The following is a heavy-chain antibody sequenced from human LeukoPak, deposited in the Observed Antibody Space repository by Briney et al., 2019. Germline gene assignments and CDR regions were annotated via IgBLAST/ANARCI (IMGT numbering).Heavy chain of an antibody. D-gene: IGHD2-2*01. CDR3: ARESGEFGLGYQLGP. CDR2: IKQDGSEK. CDR1: GFTFNRYW. Sequence: GGSLRLSCAASGFTFNRYWMSWVRQAPGKGLEWAANIKQDGSEKYYVDSVKGRFTISRDNAKNSLYLQMNSLRAEDTAVYYCARESGEFGLGYQLGPWGQGTLVSVSS. V-gene: IGHV3-7*03. J-gene: IGHJ5*02.